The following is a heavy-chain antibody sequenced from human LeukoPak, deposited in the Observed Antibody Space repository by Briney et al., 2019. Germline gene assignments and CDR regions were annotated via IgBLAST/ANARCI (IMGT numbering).Heavy chain of an antibody. Sequence: GGSLRLSCGASGFRFGGYSMNWVRQAPGKGLQRVSLITSDSKYRYYSDYVKGRFTISRDNANNSVYLEMNSLGPEDTAVYYCARNLLYGSGSFAYWGRGTLVTVSS. V-gene: IGHV3-21*01. J-gene: IGHJ4*02. CDR1: GFRFGGYS. CDR2: ITSDSKYR. CDR3: ARNLLYGSGSFAY. D-gene: IGHD3-10*01.